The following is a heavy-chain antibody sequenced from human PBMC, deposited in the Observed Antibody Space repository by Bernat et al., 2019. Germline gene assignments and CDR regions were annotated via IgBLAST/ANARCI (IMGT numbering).Heavy chain of an antibody. CDR2: ISGSGGST. D-gene: IGHD5-18*01. CDR1: GFTFSSYA. V-gene: IGHV3-23*01. Sequence: EVQLLESGGGLVQPGGSLRLSCAASGFTFSSYAMSWVRQAPGKGLEWVSAISGSGGSTYYAASGKGRFTISSDKSKNTLYLQMNSLRAEDTAVYYCAKENTWDVDTAMPGDYWGQGTLVTVSS. CDR3: AKENTWDVDTAMPGDY. J-gene: IGHJ4*02.